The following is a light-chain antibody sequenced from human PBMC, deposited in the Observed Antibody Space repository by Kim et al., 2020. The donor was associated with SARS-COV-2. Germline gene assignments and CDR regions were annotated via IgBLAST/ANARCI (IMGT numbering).Light chain of an antibody. CDR3: QAWDSTTVI. CDR2: QDY. Sequence: VSPGQTDSITCSGDRLGNKYACWYQQRPGQSPVLVIYQDYKRPSGIPGRFSGSNSGNTATLTISGTQALDEADYYCQAWDSTTVIFGGGTQLTVL. CDR1: RLGNKY. V-gene: IGLV3-1*01. J-gene: IGLJ2*01.